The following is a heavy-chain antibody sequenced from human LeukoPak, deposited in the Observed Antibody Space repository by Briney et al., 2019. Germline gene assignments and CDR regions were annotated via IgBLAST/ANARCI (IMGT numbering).Heavy chain of an antibody. CDR3: ARDGNYDILTGTFDY. CDR2: IIPILGIA. J-gene: IGHJ4*02. CDR1: GGTFSSYA. D-gene: IGHD3-9*01. Sequence: ASVKVSCKASGGTFSSYAISWVRQAPGQGLEWMGRIIPILGIANYAQKFQGRVTITADKSTSTAYMELSSLRSEDTAVYYCARDGNYDILTGTFDYWGQGTLVTVSS. V-gene: IGHV1-69*04.